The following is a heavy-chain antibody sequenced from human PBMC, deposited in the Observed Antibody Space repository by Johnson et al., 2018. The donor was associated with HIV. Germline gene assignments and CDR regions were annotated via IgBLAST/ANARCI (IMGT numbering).Heavy chain of an antibody. V-gene: IGHV3-30-3*01. CDR1: GFTFRSYA. CDR3: ARDRVLLWFGESPLDAFDI. CDR2: ISYDGSHT. D-gene: IGHD3-10*01. Sequence: QVQLVESGGGVVQPGRSLRLSCAASGFTFRSYAMHWVRQAPGKGLEWVALISYDGSHTFYADSVTGRFTISRDHSKNTLYLQMNSLRAEDTAVYDCARDRVLLWFGESPLDAFDIWGQGTMVTVSS. J-gene: IGHJ3*02.